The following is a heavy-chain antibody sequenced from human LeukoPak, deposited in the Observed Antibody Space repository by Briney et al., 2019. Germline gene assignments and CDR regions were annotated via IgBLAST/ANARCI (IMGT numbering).Heavy chain of an antibody. CDR2: MNPNSGGT. J-gene: IGHJ4*02. CDR3: ARGRSTGYPYYFQY. CDR1: GYTFTSYD. D-gene: IGHD5-12*01. V-gene: IGHV1-8*03. Sequence: ASVKVSCMASGYTFTSYDINWVRQATGQGLEWMGWMNPNSGGTGYAQKFQGRVTITRNTSISTAYMELSGLRSEDTAVYYCARGRSTGYPYYFQYWGQGTLVTVSS.